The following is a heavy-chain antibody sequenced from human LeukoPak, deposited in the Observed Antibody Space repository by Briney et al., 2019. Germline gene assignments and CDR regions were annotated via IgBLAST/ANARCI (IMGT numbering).Heavy chain of an antibody. Sequence: SETLSLTCTVSGGSISSSSYYWGWIRQPAGKGLEWIGRIYTSGSTNYNPSLKSRVTMSVDTSKNQFSLKLSSVTAADTAVYYCARGHGDYDYWGQGTLVTVSS. D-gene: IGHD4-17*01. V-gene: IGHV4-61*02. J-gene: IGHJ4*02. CDR1: GGSISSSSYY. CDR3: ARGHGDYDY. CDR2: IYTSGST.